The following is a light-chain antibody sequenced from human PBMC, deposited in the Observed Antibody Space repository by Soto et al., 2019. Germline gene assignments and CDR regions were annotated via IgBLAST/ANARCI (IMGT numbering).Light chain of an antibody. CDR3: MQATHWPLT. CDR2: KVF. V-gene: IGKV2-30*01. J-gene: IGKJ4*01. Sequence: DVVMTQSPLSLPVTLGQPASISCRSSQSLVYSDGNTYLNWFQQRPGQSPRRLIYKVFNRDSGVPDRFSGTGSGTDFTLKISRVEAEDVAVYYCMQATHWPLTFGGGTKVETK. CDR1: QSLVYSDGNTY.